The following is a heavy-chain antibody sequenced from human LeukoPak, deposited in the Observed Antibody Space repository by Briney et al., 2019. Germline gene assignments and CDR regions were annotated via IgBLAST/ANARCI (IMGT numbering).Heavy chain of an antibody. J-gene: IGHJ4*02. D-gene: IGHD3-22*01. CDR1: GFTFSSYG. CDR3: AKENYYDSSGYYGYYFDY. V-gene: IGHV3-33*06. Sequence: PGGSLRLSCAASGFTFSSYGMHWVRQAPGKGLEWVAVIWYDGSNKYYADSVKGRFTISRDNSKNTLYLQMNSLRAEDTAVYYCAKENYYDSSGYYGYYFDYWSQGTLVTVSS. CDR2: IWYDGSNK.